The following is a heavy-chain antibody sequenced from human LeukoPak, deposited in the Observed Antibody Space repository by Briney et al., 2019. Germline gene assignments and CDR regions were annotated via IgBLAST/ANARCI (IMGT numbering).Heavy chain of an antibody. CDR1: GGTFSSYA. V-gene: IGHV1-69*01. J-gene: IGHJ4*02. CDR2: IIPIFGTA. D-gene: IGHD6-19*01. Sequence: SVKVSCKASGGTFSSYAISWVRQAPGQGLEWMGGIIPIFGTANYAQKFQGRVTITADESTSTAYMELSSLRSEDTAVYYCARGRNDSSGWFDYWGQGTLVTVSS. CDR3: ARGRNDSSGWFDY.